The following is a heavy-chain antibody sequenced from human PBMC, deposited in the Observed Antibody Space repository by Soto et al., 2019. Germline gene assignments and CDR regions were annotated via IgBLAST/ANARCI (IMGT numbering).Heavy chain of an antibody. D-gene: IGHD5-18*01. CDR2: ISSSSRTI. V-gene: IGHV3-48*02. J-gene: IGHJ6*02. CDR3: ATESVDTAIEHRSAMDA. Sequence: EVQLVESGGGLVQPGGSLRLSCAASGFTFSSYSMNWVRQAPGKGLEWVSYISSSSRTIYYADSVKGRFPISRDNARNSLYLQLNSLRDEDTAVYYCATESVDTAIEHRSAMDAWGQGTTVTVSS. CDR1: GFTFSSYS.